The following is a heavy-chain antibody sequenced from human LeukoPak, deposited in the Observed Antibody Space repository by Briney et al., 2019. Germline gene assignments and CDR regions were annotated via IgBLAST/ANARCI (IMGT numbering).Heavy chain of an antibody. CDR1: GFSLDDYG. Sequence: RPGSSLRLSCAASGFSLDDYGRSVGHQVPGEVLELICGINWNGDGKGYADSVKGRFTISRDNAKTSLYLQMDSLRAEDTALYYCARLGGPDYYFYYYMDVWGKGTTVTVSS. CDR2: INWNGDGK. CDR3: ARLGGPDYYFYYYMDV. V-gene: IGHV3-20*04. J-gene: IGHJ6*03. D-gene: IGHD1-26*01.